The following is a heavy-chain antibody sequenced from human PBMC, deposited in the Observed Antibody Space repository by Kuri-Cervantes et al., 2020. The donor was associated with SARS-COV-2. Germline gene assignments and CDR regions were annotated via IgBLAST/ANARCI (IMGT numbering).Heavy chain of an antibody. D-gene: IGHD5-18*01. CDR3: AREGEQLWLRSHYYYYGMDV. J-gene: IGHJ6*02. CDR2: ISYDGSNK. Sequence: GGSLRLSCAASGFTFDDYAMHWVRQAPGKGLEWVAVISYDGSNKYYADSVKGRFTISRDNSKNTLYLQMNSLRAEDTAVYYCAREGEQLWLRSHYYYYGMDVWGQGTTVTVSS. V-gene: IGHV3-30*01. CDR1: GFTFDDYA.